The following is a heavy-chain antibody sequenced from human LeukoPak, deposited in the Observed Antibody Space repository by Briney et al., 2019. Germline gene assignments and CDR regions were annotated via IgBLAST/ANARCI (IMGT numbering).Heavy chain of an antibody. CDR2: INHSGST. CDR1: GGSFSGYY. Sequence: KPSETLSLTRAVYGGSFSGYYWSWIRRPPGKGLEWIGEINHSGSTNYNPSLKSRVTISVDTSKNQFSLKLSSVTAADTAVYYCARQSLTYYFDYWGQGTLVTVSS. CDR3: ARQSLTYYFDY. V-gene: IGHV4-34*01. J-gene: IGHJ4*02.